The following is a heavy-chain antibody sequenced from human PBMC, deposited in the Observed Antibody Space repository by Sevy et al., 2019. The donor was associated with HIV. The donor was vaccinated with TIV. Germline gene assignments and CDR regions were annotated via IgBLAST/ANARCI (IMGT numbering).Heavy chain of an antibody. Sequence: GGSLRLSCAASGFTFSRDYMHWVRQAPGKGLEWVAHIKGDGSTTRYVDSVKGRFTISRDNDKNTVYLQMNSLRAEDSAVYYCARETGSIDDWGQGTLVTVSS. CDR1: GFTFSRDY. CDR3: ARETGSIDD. V-gene: IGHV3-74*01. CDR2: IKGDGSTT. D-gene: IGHD3-10*01. J-gene: IGHJ4*02.